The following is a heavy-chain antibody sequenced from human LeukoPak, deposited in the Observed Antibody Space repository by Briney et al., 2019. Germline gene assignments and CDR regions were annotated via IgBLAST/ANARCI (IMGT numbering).Heavy chain of an antibody. D-gene: IGHD3-22*01. J-gene: IGHJ4*02. CDR2: IYSGGST. Sequence: PGGSLRLSCAASGFTVSSNYMSWVRQAPGKGLEWVSVIYSGGSTYYADSVKGRFTISRDNSKNTLYLQMNSLRAEDTAVYYCVSRGYYYSYFDYWGQGTLVTVSS. CDR3: VSRGYYYSYFDY. V-gene: IGHV3-66*01. CDR1: GFTVSSNY.